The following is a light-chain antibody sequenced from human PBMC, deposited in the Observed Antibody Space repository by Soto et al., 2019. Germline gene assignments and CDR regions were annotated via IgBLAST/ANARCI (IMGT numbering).Light chain of an antibody. CDR3: CSYAGESTHVV. V-gene: IGLV2-23*02. CDR1: SSDVGGFNL. J-gene: IGLJ2*01. Sequence: QSALTQPASVSGSPGQSITMSCTGTSSDVGGFNLVSWYQHHPGKAPKLIIYEVIKRPSGVSNRLSGSKSGSTATLTISGLQAEDEAVYYCCSYAGESTHVVFGGGTKLTV. CDR2: EVI.